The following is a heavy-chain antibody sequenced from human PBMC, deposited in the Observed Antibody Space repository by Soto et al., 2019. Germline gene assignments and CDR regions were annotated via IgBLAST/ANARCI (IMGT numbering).Heavy chain of an antibody. V-gene: IGHV4-61*01. CDR3: TNSNWFDP. CDR2: IYYSGST. CDR1: GGSVSSGTYY. Sequence: PSETLSLTCTVSGGSVSSGTYYWSWIRQPPGKGLEWIGYIYYSGSTYYNPSLKSRVTISVDTSKNQFSLKLSSVTAADTAVYYCTNSNWFDPWGQGTLVTVSS. J-gene: IGHJ5*02. D-gene: IGHD3-10*01.